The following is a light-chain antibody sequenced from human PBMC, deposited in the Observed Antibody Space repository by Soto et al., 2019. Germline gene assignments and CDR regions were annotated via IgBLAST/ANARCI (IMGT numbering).Light chain of an antibody. CDR3: QQLYSYPRT. Sequence: DIQLTQSPSFLSASVGDRDTITCRASQGISSYLAWFQQKPGKAPNLLIYAASTLQSGVPSRFSGSGSGTEFTLRISSLQPEDFATYYCQQLYSYPRTFGGGTKVDIK. CDR2: AAS. V-gene: IGKV1-9*01. J-gene: IGKJ4*01. CDR1: QGISSY.